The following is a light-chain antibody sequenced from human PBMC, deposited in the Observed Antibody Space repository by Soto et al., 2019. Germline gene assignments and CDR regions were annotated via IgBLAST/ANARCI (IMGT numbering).Light chain of an antibody. CDR3: CSYAGSPVK. V-gene: IGLV2-23*01. J-gene: IGLJ2*01. Sequence: QSALTQPASVSGSPGQSITISCTGTSSDVGSYNLVSWYQQHPGKAPKLMIYEGSKRPSGVSNRFSGSKSGNTASLTISGLQAEDEADYYCCSYAGSPVKFGGGTKVTVL. CDR2: EGS. CDR1: SSDVGSYNL.